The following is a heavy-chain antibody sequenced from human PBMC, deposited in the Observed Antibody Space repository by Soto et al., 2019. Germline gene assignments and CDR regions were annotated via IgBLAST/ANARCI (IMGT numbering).Heavy chain of an antibody. CDR3: AKFGDPHIVVVTAGGFDY. V-gene: IGHV3-23*01. CDR1: GFTFSSYA. CDR2: ISGSGVST. D-gene: IGHD2-21*02. J-gene: IGHJ4*02. Sequence: GGSLRLSCAASGFTFSSYAMSGVRQAPGKGLEWVSAISGSGVSTYYAYSVKGRFTISRDNSKNTLYLQMNSLRAEDTAVYYCAKFGDPHIVVVTAGGFDYWGQGTLVTFSS.